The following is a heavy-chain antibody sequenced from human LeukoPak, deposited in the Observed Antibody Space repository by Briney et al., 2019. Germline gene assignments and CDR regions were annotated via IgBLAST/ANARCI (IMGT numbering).Heavy chain of an antibody. CDR2: IIPIIGIA. CDR1: GGTFSSYA. D-gene: IGHD4-17*01. J-gene: IGHJ3*02. Sequence: GASVKVSCKASGGTFSSYAISWVRQAPGQGLAWMGRIIPIIGIANYAQKFQGRVTITADKSTSTAYMELSSLRSEDTAVYYCEYGSGAFDIWGQGTMVTVSS. CDR3: EYGSGAFDI. V-gene: IGHV1-69*04.